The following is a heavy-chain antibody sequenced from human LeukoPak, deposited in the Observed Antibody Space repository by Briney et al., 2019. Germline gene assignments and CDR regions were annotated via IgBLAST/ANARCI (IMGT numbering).Heavy chain of an antibody. CDR1: GDSVSSNSAA. Sequence: SQTLSLTCAISGDSVSSNSAAWNWIRQSPSRGLEWLGRTYYRSKWYNDYAVSVKSRITINPDTSKNQFSLQLNSVAPEDTAVYYCARDRQGEYSSSSPQFSYYYYYMDVWGKGTTVTVSS. D-gene: IGHD6-6*01. CDR3: ARDRQGEYSSSSPQFSYYYYYMDV. V-gene: IGHV6-1*01. J-gene: IGHJ6*03. CDR2: TYYRSKWYN.